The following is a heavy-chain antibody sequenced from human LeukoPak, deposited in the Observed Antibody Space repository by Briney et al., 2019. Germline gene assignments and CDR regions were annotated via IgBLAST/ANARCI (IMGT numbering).Heavy chain of an antibody. D-gene: IGHD3-22*01. Sequence: PGGSLRLSCAASGXTFSSYSLNWVRQAPGKGLEWVSSISSSSSYIYYADSVKGRFTISRDNAKNSLYLQMNSLRAEDTAVYYCARAVGRGRGRGSYYYDSSGYPTYYFDYWGQGTLVTVSS. CDR3: ARAVGRGRGRGSYYYDSSGYPTYYFDY. CDR2: ISSSSSYI. V-gene: IGHV3-21*01. CDR1: GXTFSSYS. J-gene: IGHJ4*02.